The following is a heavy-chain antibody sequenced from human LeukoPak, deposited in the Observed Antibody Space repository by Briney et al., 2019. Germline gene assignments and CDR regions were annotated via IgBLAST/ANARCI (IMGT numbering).Heavy chain of an antibody. Sequence: GGSLRLSCAASEFTFSSYWMSWVRQAPGKGLEWVASIKQDGSEKYYVDSVKGRFTISRDNAKNSLYLQMNSLRAEDTAVYYCARDHLWFGELYSDYWGQGTLVTVSS. CDR3: ARDHLWFGELYSDY. CDR2: IKQDGSEK. D-gene: IGHD3-10*01. J-gene: IGHJ4*02. CDR1: EFTFSSYW. V-gene: IGHV3-7*01.